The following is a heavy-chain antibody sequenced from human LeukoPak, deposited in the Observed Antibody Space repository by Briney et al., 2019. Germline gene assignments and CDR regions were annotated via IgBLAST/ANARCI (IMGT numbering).Heavy chain of an antibody. Sequence: ASVKVSCKASGYTFTSYAMNWVRQAPGQGLEWMGWINTNTGNPTYAQGFTGRFVFSLDKSVSTAYLQISSLKAEDTAVYYCAKDQPFYESRGPRPDYWGQGTLVTVSS. V-gene: IGHV7-4-1*02. CDR2: INTNTGNP. CDR1: GYTFTSYA. D-gene: IGHD3-22*01. CDR3: AKDQPFYESRGPRPDY. J-gene: IGHJ4*02.